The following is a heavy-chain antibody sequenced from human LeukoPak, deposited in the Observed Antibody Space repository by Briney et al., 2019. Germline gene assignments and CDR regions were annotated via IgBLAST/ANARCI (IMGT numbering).Heavy chain of an antibody. D-gene: IGHD6-19*01. CDR1: GFTFSSYW. CDR2: IMHDGNAK. Sequence: GGSLRLSCAASGFTFSSYWMSWVRQAPGKGLEWVAHIMHDGNAKFYVDSVKGRFTISRDNPKNSVYLQMNSLRAEDAAVYYCTSSGWQTHFDYWGQGTLVTVSS. CDR3: TSSGWQTHFDY. V-gene: IGHV3-7*01. J-gene: IGHJ4*02.